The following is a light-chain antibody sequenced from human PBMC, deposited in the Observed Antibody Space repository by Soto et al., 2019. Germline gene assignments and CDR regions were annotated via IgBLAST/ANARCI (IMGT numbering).Light chain of an antibody. J-gene: IGKJ5*01. Sequence: DIVMTQSPLSLPVTPGEPASISCRSSQSLLHSNGYNYLGWYLQKPGQSPHLLIYLGSNRASGVPDRFSGSGSGTDFTLKISRVEAEDVGIYYCMQALQTPITFGQGTRLEIK. CDR2: LGS. CDR1: QSLLHSNGYNY. V-gene: IGKV2-28*01. CDR3: MQALQTPIT.